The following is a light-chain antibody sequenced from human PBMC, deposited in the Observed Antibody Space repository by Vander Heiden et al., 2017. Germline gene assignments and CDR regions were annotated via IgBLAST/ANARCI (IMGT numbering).Light chain of an antibody. Sequence: EIGLTQSPATLPLSPGERATLSCRASQSVSSYLAWYQQKPGPAPRLLIYDASNRATGIPARFSGSGSGTDFTLTISSLEPGDFAVYYCQQRSNWPPIFTFGPGTKVDIK. V-gene: IGKV3-11*01. J-gene: IGKJ3*01. CDR1: QSVSSY. CDR2: DAS. CDR3: QQRSNWPPIFT.